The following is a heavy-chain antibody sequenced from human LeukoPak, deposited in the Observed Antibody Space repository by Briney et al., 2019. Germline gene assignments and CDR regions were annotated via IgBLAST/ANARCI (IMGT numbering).Heavy chain of an antibody. J-gene: IGHJ4*02. CDR2: VRNDGSDK. V-gene: IGHV3-30*02. CDR1: GCTFSAYG. D-gene: IGHD2-21*01. Sequence: PWGSLRLSCEVSGCTFSAYGIHWVRQSPGKGLDWVSFVRNDGSDKFYSDSVKGRCIVSKDNSRTTMQLQMNSLRSEDTAVYFCARGGARDIWYFAYWGQGIRVTVSS. CDR3: ARGGARDIWYFAY.